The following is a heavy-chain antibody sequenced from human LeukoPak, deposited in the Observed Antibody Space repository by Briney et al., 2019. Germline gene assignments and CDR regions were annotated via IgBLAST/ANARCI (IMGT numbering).Heavy chain of an antibody. D-gene: IGHD2-8*01. CDR2: ISGSGGST. CDR1: GFTFSSYA. CDR3: AKDSAIMVYATMVN. Sequence: GGSLRLSCAASGFTFSSYAMSWVRQAPGKGLEWVSAISGSGGSTYYADSVKGRFTISRDNSKNTLYLQMNSLRAEDTAVYYCAKDSAIMVYATMVNWGQGTLVTVSS. J-gene: IGHJ4*02. V-gene: IGHV3-23*01.